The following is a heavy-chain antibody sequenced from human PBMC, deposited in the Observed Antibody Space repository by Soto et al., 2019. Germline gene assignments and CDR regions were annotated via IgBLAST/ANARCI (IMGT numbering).Heavy chain of an antibody. J-gene: IGHJ4*02. D-gene: IGHD2-15*01. V-gene: IGHV1-18*01. CDR2: ISAYNGNT. CDR1: GYTFTSYG. CDR3: ARDLGNIVVVVAAKGAPFDY. Sequence: GASVKVSCKASGYTFTSYGISWVRQAPGQGLEWMGWISAYNGNTNYAQKLQGRVTMTTDTSTSTAYMELRSLRSDDTAVYYCARDLGNIVVVVAAKGAPFDYWGQGTLVTVPQ.